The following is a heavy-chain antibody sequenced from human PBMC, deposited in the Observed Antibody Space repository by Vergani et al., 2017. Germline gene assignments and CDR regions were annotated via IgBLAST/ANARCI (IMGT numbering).Heavy chain of an antibody. CDR2: IYTSGST. D-gene: IGHD2-15*01. V-gene: IGHV4-61*02. J-gene: IGHJ4*02. CDR1: GGSISSGSYY. CDR3: ARAPVSYCSGGSCYESDY. Sequence: QVQLQESGPGLVKPSQTPSLTCTVSGGSISSGSYYWSWIRQPAGKGLEWIGRIYTSGSTNYNPSLKSRVTISVDTSKNQFSLKLSSVTAADTAVYYCARAPVSYCSGGSCYESDYWGQGTLVTVSS.